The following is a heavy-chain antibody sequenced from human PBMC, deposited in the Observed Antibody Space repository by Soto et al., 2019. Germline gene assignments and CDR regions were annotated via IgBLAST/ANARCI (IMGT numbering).Heavy chain of an antibody. Sequence: SETLSLTCTVSGDSISRSTYYWGWIRQPPGKGLEWIGSIYYSGSTYYNPSLKSRVTISVDTSKNQFSLKLSSVTAADTAVYYCASGSIVVVSDDAFDIWGQGTMVTVSS. CDR2: IYYSGST. V-gene: IGHV4-39*01. J-gene: IGHJ3*02. CDR3: ASGSIVVVSDDAFDI. D-gene: IGHD2-21*01. CDR1: GDSISRSTYY.